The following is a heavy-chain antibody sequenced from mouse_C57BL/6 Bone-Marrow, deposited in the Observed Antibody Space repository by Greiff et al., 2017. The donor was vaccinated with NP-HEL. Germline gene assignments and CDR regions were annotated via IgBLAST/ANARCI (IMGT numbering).Heavy chain of an antibody. CDR1: GYTFTDYY. D-gene: IGHD1-1*01. Sequence: VQGVESGAELVRPGASVKLSCKASGYTFTDYYINWVKQRPGQGLEWIARIYPGSGNTYYNEKFKGKGTLTAEKSSSTAYMQLSSLTSEDSAVYFCAAMYYYGSPWFAYWGQGTLVTVSA. V-gene: IGHV1-76*01. J-gene: IGHJ3*01. CDR2: IYPGSGNT. CDR3: AAMYYYGSPWFAY.